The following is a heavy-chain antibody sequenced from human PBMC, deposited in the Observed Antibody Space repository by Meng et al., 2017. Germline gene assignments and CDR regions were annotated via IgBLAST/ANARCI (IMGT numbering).Heavy chain of an antibody. CDR3: ARCQEQWLPFDY. Sequence: QVQLVESGGGVVQPGRSLRLSCAASGFTFSDYYMSWIRQAPGKGLEWVSYISSSGSTIYYADSVKGRFTISRDNAKNSLYLQMNSLRAEDTAVYYCARCQEQWLPFDYWGQGTLVTVSS. V-gene: IGHV3-11*01. CDR1: GFTFSDYY. J-gene: IGHJ4*02. D-gene: IGHD6-19*01. CDR2: ISSSGSTI.